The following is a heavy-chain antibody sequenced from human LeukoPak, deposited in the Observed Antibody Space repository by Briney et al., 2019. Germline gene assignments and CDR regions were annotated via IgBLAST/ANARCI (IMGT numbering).Heavy chain of an antibody. CDR3: ARALGRTMIVVVLNEYYFDY. V-gene: IGHV3-23*01. CDR1: GFTFSSYA. Sequence: GGSLRLSCAASGFTFSSYAMSWVRQAPGKGLEWVSAISGSGGSTYYADSVKGRFTISRDNAKNSLYLQMNSLRAEDTAVYYCARALGRTMIVVVLNEYYFDYWGQGTLVTVSS. CDR2: ISGSGGST. D-gene: IGHD3-22*01. J-gene: IGHJ4*02.